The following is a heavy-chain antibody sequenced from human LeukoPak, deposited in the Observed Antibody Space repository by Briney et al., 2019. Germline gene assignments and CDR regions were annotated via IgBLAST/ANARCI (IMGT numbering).Heavy chain of an antibody. CDR3: ARRTYYYDSSGYYYDYFDY. D-gene: IGHD3-22*01. V-gene: IGHV4-59*01. Sequence: SETLSLTCTVSGGSISSYCWSWIRQPPGKGLEWIGYIYYSGSTNYNPSLKSRVTISVDTSKNQFTLKLSSVTAADTAVYYCARRTYYYDSSGYYYDYFDYWGQGTLVTVSS. CDR1: GGSISSYC. J-gene: IGHJ4*02. CDR2: IYYSGST.